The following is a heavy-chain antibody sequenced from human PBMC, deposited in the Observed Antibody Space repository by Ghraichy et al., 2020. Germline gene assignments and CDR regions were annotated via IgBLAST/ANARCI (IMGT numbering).Heavy chain of an antibody. CDR2: IWYDGSNK. V-gene: IGHV3-33*01. J-gene: IGHJ6*02. Sequence: GGSLRLSCAASGFTFSSYGMHWVRQAPGKGLEWVAVIWYDGSNKYYADSVKGRFTISRDNSKNTLYLQMNSLRAEDTAVYHCARGGMTTYYYYGMDVWGQGTTVTVSS. D-gene: IGHD1-14*01. CDR3: ARGGMTTYYYYGMDV. CDR1: GFTFSSYG.